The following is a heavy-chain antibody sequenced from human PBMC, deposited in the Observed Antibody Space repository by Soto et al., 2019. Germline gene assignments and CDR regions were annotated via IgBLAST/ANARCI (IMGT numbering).Heavy chain of an antibody. CDR1: GGSISSYY. D-gene: IGHD3-16*01. CDR2: IYYSGST. CDR3: ARATDYIWGSYRNNWFDP. V-gene: IGHV4-59*01. Sequence: PSEPLSLTCTVSGGSISSYYWSWIRQPPGKGLEWIGYIYYSGSTNYNPSLKSRVTISVDTSKNQFSLKLSSVTAADTAVYYCARATDYIWGSYRNNWFDPWGQGTLVTSPQ. J-gene: IGHJ5*02.